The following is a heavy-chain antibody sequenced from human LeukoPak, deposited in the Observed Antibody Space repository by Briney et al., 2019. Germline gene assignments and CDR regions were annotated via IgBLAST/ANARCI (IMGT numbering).Heavy chain of an antibody. CDR1: GDSISSYY. CDR2: IYYSGST. J-gene: IGHJ4*02. CDR3: ARWGGSYEGYFDY. V-gene: IGHV4-59*01. Sequence: SETLSVTCMVPGDSISSYYWCCSRPPPGKGLEWIGYIYYSGSTNYNPSLKSRVTISVDTSKNKFSLKLSSVTAADTAVYYCARWGGSYEGYFDYWGQGPLVTVSS. D-gene: IGHD1-26*01.